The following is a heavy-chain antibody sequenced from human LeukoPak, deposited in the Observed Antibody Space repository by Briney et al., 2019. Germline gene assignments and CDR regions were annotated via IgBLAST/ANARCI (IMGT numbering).Heavy chain of an antibody. Sequence: GGSLRLSCAASGFTFSSSAMSWVRQVPGKGLEWVSGISSSGGSTNYADSVRGRFTISRDNSKNTLYLQMNSLRAEDTAVYYCARDPAHSGSYPNYWGQGTLVTVSS. D-gene: IGHD1-26*01. V-gene: IGHV3-23*01. J-gene: IGHJ4*02. CDR1: GFTFSSSA. CDR2: ISSSGGST. CDR3: ARDPAHSGSYPNY.